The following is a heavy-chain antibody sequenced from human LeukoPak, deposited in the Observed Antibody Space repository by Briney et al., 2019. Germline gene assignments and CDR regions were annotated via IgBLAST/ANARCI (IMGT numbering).Heavy chain of an antibody. J-gene: IGHJ4*02. D-gene: IGHD4-17*01. Sequence: GRSLRLSCAASGFTFNSYGIHWVRQAPGKGLEWVAFIWYDGSNKYYADSVKGRYTISRDNSKNTLYLQMNSLRAEDTAVYYCARARTTRGFDYWGQGTLVTVSS. CDR3: ARARTTRGFDY. CDR2: IWYDGSNK. V-gene: IGHV3-33*01. CDR1: GFTFNSYG.